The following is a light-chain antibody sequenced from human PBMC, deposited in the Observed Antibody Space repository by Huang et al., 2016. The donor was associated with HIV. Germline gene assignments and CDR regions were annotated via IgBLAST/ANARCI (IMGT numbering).Light chain of an antibody. J-gene: IGKJ4*01. CDR1: QSVGTN. CDR2: SAS. V-gene: IGKV3-15*01. Sequence: TVLTQSPGTLSVSPGERAIVSCRASQSVGTNLAWYQHKVGQAPRLLIFSASTRATGIPARCSGSGSGTEFTLTISSLQSEDSALYYCQQYNNWPPLTFGGGTKVEIK. CDR3: QQYNNWPPLT.